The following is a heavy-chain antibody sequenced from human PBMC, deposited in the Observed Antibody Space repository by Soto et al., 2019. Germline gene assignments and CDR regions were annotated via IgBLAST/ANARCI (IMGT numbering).Heavy chain of an antibody. CDR1: VFSCSSYS. Sequence: WWSXGLSCSAAVFSCSSYSINWFRHAPGKGLEFVSSISSSSSYIYYADSVNGRFTISRYNAKNSLYLQMNSLRAEDTAVYYCATGVNPNSDFWTGSHRSQNWFEPWGQGTLVTV. J-gene: IGHJ5*02. CDR3: ATGVNPNSDFWTGSHRSQNWFEP. V-gene: IGHV3-21*01. D-gene: IGHD3-3*01. CDR2: ISSSSSYI.